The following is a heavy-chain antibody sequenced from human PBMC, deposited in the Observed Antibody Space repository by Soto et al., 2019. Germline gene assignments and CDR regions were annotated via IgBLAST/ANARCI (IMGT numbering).Heavy chain of an antibody. J-gene: IGHJ4*02. D-gene: IGHD5-18*01. CDR2: INTAGDT. CDR1: GFTCSSYD. V-gene: IGHV3-13*01. Sequence: PGGALRLSCAASGFTCSSYDMHWVRQATGKGLEWVSAINTAGDTFYPGSVKGRFTISRENAKNSLFLQMNSLRAGDTAVYYCARVPKGQLWTFDYWGQGTLVTVSS. CDR3: ARVPKGQLWTFDY.